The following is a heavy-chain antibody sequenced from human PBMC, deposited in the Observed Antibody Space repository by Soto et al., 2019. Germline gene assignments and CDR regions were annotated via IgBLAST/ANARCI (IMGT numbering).Heavy chain of an antibody. CDR2: IYPGDSDT. V-gene: IGHV5-51*01. Sequence: PGESLKISCKGSGYNFTTYWIGWVRQMPGKGLEWMGIIYPGDSDTRYSPSFQGQVTISADKSISTAYLQWSSLKASDTAMYYCARQVGTLPRPTAGMDVWGQGTTVTVSS. CDR3: ARQVGTLPRPTAGMDV. D-gene: IGHD4-4*01. CDR1: GYNFTTYW. J-gene: IGHJ6*02.